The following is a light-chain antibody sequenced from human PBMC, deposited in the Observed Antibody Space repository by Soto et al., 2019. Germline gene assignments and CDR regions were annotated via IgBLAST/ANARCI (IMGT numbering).Light chain of an antibody. CDR1: QGIRND. V-gene: IGKV1-6*01. J-gene: IGKJ1*01. CDR2: AAS. CDR3: LQDYNLSWR. Sequence: SSLSLSVGDRVTITCRASQGIRNDLGWYQQKPGKAPKRLIYAASSLQSGVPSRFSGGGSGTHFTLTISSLQPDDFASYFCLQDYNLSWRLGQGTNVEIK.